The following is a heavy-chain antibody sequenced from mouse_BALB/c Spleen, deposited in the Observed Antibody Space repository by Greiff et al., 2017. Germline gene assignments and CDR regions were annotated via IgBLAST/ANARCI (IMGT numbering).Heavy chain of an antibody. J-gene: IGHJ4*01. CDR2: INPSTGYT. CDR1: GYTFTSYW. V-gene: IGHV1-7*01. CDR3: ARDYRYDGRFYAMDY. Sequence: QVQLQQSGAELAKPGASVKMSCKASGYTFTSYWMHWVKQRPGQGLEWIGYINPSTGYTEYNQKFKDKATLTADKSSSTAYMQLSSLTSEDSAVYYCARDYRYDGRFYAMDYWGQGTSVTVSS. D-gene: IGHD2-14*01.